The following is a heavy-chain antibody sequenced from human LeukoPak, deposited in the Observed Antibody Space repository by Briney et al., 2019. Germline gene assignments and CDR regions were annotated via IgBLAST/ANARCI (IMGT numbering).Heavy chain of an antibody. V-gene: IGHV1-69*13. J-gene: IGHJ3*02. CDR3: ARDDCGGDCYADAFDI. CDR1: GGAFSSYA. D-gene: IGHD2-21*02. Sequence: SVKVSCKASGGAFSSYAISWVRQAPGQGLEWMGGIIPIFGTANYAQKFQGRVTITADESTSTAYMELSSLRSEDTAVYYCARDDCGGDCYADAFDIWGQGTMVTVSS. CDR2: IIPIFGTA.